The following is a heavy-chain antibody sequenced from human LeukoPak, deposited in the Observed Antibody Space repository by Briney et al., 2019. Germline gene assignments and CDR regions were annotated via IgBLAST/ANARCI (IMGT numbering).Heavy chain of an antibody. CDR1: VYTFTDYY. V-gene: IGHV1-2*02. D-gene: IGHD5-18*01. CDR3: ANIQKWLPY. J-gene: IGHJ4*02. Sequence: ASVKVSCKASVYTFTDYYMHGVRQAPGQGLEWMGWINLHSGGTHLAQEFQGRVTMTRDTSISTAYMELSRLRSDDTAMYYCANIQKWLPYWGQGTLVTVSS. CDR2: INLHSGGT.